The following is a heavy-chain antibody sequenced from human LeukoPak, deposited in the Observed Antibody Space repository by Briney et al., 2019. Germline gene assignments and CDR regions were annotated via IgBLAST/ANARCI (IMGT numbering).Heavy chain of an antibody. V-gene: IGHV3-53*01. CDR2: IYSGGST. CDR3: ARAYSSSWDAFDI. J-gene: IGHJ3*02. Sequence: GGSLRLSCAASGFTVSSNYMSWVRQAPGKGLEWVSVIYSGGSTYYADSVKGRFTISRDNSKNTLYLQMNSLRAEDTAVYYCARAYSSSWDAFDIWGQGTMVTVSS. D-gene: IGHD6-13*01. CDR1: GFTVSSNY.